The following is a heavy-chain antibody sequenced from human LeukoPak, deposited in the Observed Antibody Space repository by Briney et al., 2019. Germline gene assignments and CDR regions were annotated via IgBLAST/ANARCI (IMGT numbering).Heavy chain of an antibody. CDR2: FDPEDGET. CDR1: GYTLTELS. D-gene: IGHD4-17*01. CDR3: ATETVGMTTVIEYYFDY. V-gene: IGHV1-24*01. Sequence: GASVKVSCKVSGYTLTELSMHWVRHAPGKGLEWMGGFDPEDGETIYAQKFQGRVTMTEDTSTDTAYMELSSLRSEDTAVYYCATETVGMTTVIEYYFDYWGQGTLVTVSS. J-gene: IGHJ4*02.